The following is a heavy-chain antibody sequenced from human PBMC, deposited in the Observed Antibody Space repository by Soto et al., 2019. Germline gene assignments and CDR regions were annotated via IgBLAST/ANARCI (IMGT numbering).Heavy chain of an antibody. V-gene: IGHV3-48*03. D-gene: IGHD2-2*01. Sequence: GGSLRLSCASSRFTFSTYEMNWVRQAPGKVLEWVSYISSSGYTVYYADSVKGRFTISRDNTRNSLYLQMNSLRDEDTALYYCVRYCSTTLCNGVATRTFDYWGQGTLVTVSS. CDR3: VRYCSTTLCNGVATRTFDY. J-gene: IGHJ4*02. CDR1: RFTFSTYE. CDR2: ISSSGYTV.